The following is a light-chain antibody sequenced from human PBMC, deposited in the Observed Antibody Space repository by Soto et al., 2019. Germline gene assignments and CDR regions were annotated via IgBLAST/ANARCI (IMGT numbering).Light chain of an antibody. Sequence: EIVLTHSPGTLSLSPGEIATLSCRASQSVSSSFLAWYQQKPDQAPRLLIYGASSRATGIPDRFSGSGSGTDFTLTISRLEPEDFAVYYCQQYGSSLSLTFGGGTKVDIK. CDR1: QSVSSSF. J-gene: IGKJ4*01. CDR2: GAS. V-gene: IGKV3-20*01. CDR3: QQYGSSLSLT.